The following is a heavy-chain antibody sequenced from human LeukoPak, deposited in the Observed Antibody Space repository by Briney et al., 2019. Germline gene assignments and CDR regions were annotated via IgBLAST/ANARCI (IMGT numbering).Heavy chain of an antibody. Sequence: GGSLRLSCAASGFTFSDSAIHWVHQASGKGLEWVGRIRSKANSYATAYAASVKGRFTISRDDSENTAYLQMNSLKTEDTALYYCTRYPLLSGPFDYWGQGTLVTVSS. V-gene: IGHV3-73*01. D-gene: IGHD2-2*01. CDR2: IRSKANSYAT. CDR3: TRYPLLSGPFDY. CDR1: GFTFSDSA. J-gene: IGHJ4*02.